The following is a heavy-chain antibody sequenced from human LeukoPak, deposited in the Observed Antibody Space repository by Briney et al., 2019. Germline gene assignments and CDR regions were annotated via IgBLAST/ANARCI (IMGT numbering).Heavy chain of an antibody. CDR1: GGSISSSSYY. D-gene: IGHD3-22*01. CDR3: ARGYDSSGYIYYYYYMDV. V-gene: IGHV4-39*07. Sequence: SETLSLTCTVSGGSISSSSYYWGWIRQPPGKGLEWIGSIYYSGSTYYNPSLKSRVTISVDTSKNQFSLKLSSVTAADTAVYYCARGYDSSGYIYYYYYMDVWGKGTTVTVSS. J-gene: IGHJ6*03. CDR2: IYYSGST.